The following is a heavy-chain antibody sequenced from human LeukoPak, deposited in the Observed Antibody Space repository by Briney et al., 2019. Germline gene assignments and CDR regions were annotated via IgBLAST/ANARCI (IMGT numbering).Heavy chain of an antibody. CDR1: GFTFSGSV. CDR3: AKGGCRGTCNPLAY. V-gene: IGHV3-23*01. J-gene: IGHJ4*02. Sequence: PGGSLRLSCAASGFTFSGSVMSWVRQALGKGLEWISSSGDSDGSTYYADSLKGRFTISRDNSKNTLYLQMNNLRAEDTAVYYCAKGGCRGTCNPLAYWGQGALVTVSP. CDR2: SGDSDGST. D-gene: IGHD2-15*01.